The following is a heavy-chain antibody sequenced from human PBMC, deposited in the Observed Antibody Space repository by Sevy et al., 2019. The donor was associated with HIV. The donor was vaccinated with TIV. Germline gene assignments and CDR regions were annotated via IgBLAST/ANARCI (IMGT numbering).Heavy chain of an antibody. CDR1: GGSFSSGDYY. CDR3: ARGGYKYGFKYFDY. D-gene: IGHD5-18*01. CDR2: THYSGTT. V-gene: IGHV4-30-4*01. Sequence: SETLSLTCTVSGGSFSSGDYYWTWIRQPPGTGLEWFGYTHYSGTTHYNPSLKGRVTISVETSKNQLPLKLSSVTAADTAVYYCARGGYKYGFKYFDYWGQGSLVTVSS. J-gene: IGHJ4*02.